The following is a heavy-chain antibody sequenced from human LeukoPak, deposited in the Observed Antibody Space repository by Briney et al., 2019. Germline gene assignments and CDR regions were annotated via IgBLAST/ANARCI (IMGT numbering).Heavy chain of an antibody. CDR3: ARDRDYDILTGPIPPDY. CDR2: ISSSSSYI. D-gene: IGHD3-9*01. V-gene: IGHV3-21*01. Sequence: GGSLRLSCAASGFTFSSYSMNWVRQAPGKGLEGVSSISSSSSYIYYADSVKGRFTISRDNAKNSLYLQMNSLRAEDTAVYYCARDRDYDILTGPIPPDYWGQGTLVTVSS. J-gene: IGHJ4*02. CDR1: GFTFSSYS.